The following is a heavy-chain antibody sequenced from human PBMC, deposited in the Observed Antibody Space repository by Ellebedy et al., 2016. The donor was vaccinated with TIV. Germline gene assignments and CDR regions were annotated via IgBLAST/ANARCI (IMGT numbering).Heavy chain of an antibody. V-gene: IGHV3-13*01. CDR3: ARRGFGDPYGMDV. Sequence: PGGSLRLSCAASGFPFSSYDMHWVRQAPGKGLEWVSAICTAGDTYYPGSVKGRFTISRENAKNSLYLQMNSLRAGDTAVYYCARRGFGDPYGMDVWGQGTTVTVSS. CDR1: GFPFSSYD. J-gene: IGHJ6*02. D-gene: IGHD3-10*01. CDR2: ICTAGDT.